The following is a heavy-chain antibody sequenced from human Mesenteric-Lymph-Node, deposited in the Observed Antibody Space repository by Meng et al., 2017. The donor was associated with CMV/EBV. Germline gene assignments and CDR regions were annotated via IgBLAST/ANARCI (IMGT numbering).Heavy chain of an antibody. V-gene: IGHV2-26*01. CDR2: IFSTDEK. CDR1: GFSLTDAKVG. J-gene: IGHJ4*02. CDR3: AHSDDGYKTLFDY. D-gene: IGHD5-24*01. Sequence: SGPTLVKPTETLTLTCTVSGFSLTDAKVGVSWIRQPPGQALEWLAHIFSTDEKSYGTSLKSRLTISKDTSKSQVVLTVANMGPLDTATYYCAHSDDGYKTLFDYWGQGTLVTVSS.